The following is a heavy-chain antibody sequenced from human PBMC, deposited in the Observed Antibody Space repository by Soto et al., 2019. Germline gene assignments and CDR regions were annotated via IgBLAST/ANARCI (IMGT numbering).Heavy chain of an antibody. CDR1: GGTFSSYA. V-gene: IGHV1-69*12. Sequence: QVQLVQSGAEVKKPGSSVKVSCKASGGTFSSYAISWVRQAPGQGLEWMGGIIPIFGTANYAQKFQGRVTITADESTSTAYMELSSLRSEATAVYYCAREPPHNGRRVYYSYGMDVWGQGTTVTVSS. CDR3: AREPPHNGRRVYYSYGMDV. CDR2: IIPIFGTA. J-gene: IGHJ6*02. D-gene: IGHD2-8*01.